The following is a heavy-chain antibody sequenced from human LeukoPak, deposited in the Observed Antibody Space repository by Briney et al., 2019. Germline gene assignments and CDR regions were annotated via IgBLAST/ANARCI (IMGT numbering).Heavy chain of an antibody. Sequence: PSETLSLTCAVYGGSFSGSYWSWIRQPPGKGLEWIAYMYNSGSTNYNPSLKSRVTISIDTSKNQFSLKLSSLTAADTAIYYCARGIESYGDYGYWGQGILVTVSS. CDR2: MYNSGST. J-gene: IGHJ4*02. CDR1: GGSFSGSY. CDR3: ARGIESYGDYGY. D-gene: IGHD4-17*01. V-gene: IGHV4-59*01.